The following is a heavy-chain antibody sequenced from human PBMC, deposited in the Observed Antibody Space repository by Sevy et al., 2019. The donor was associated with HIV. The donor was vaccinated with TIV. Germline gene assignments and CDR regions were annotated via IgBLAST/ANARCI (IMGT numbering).Heavy chain of an antibody. CDR1: GFTFSSYG. J-gene: IGHJ4*02. V-gene: IGHV3-30*02. CDR2: IRYDGSNK. Sequence: GGSLRLSCAASGFTFSSYGVHWVRQAPGKGLEWVAFIRYDGSNKYYADSVKGRFTISRDNSKNTLYLQMNSLRAEDTAVYHCAKDHIVVVVAATTYYFDYWGQGTLVTVSS. D-gene: IGHD2-15*01. CDR3: AKDHIVVVVAATTYYFDY.